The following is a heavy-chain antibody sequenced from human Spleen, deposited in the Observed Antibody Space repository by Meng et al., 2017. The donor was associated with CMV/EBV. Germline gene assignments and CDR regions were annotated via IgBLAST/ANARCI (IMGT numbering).Heavy chain of an antibody. J-gene: IGHJ4*02. CDR2: IYSGGSST. CDR3: ARDPRVKSYVVVPAASDY. V-gene: IGHV3-23*03. D-gene: IGHD2-2*01. Sequence: GESLKISCAASGFTFSSYAMSWVRQAPGKGLEWVSVIYSGGSSTYYADSVKGRFTISRDNAKSSLYLQMNSLRAEDTAVYYCARDPRVKSYVVVPAASDYWGQGTMVTVSS. CDR1: GFTFSSYA.